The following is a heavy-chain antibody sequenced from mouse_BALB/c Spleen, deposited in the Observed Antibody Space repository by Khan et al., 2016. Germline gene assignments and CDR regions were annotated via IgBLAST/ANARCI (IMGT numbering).Heavy chain of an antibody. CDR2: ISYSGST. D-gene: IGHD4-1*02. CDR1: GYSITSDYA. V-gene: IGHV3-2*02. Sequence: EVELVESGPGLVKPSQSLSLTCTVTGYSITSDYAWNWIRQFPGNKLEWMGYISYSGSTSYNPSLKSRISITRDTSKNQFFLQLNSVTTVDTATYYCAINWDEEDYWGQGTLVTVSA. CDR3: AINWDEEDY. J-gene: IGHJ3*01.